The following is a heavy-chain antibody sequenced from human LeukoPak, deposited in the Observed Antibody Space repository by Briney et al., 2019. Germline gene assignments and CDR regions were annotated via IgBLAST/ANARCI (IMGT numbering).Heavy chain of an antibody. CDR1: GGSISSYY. J-gene: IGHJ6*02. D-gene: IGHD3-22*01. CDR3: ARDQYYYDSSGYYYYYGKDV. V-gene: IGHV4-59*01. Sequence: SETLSLTCTVSGGSISSYYWSWIRQPPGKGLEWIGYIYYSGSTNYNPSLKSRVTISVDTSKNQFSLKLSSVTAADTAVYYCARDQYYYDSSGYYYYYGKDVWGQGTTVTVSS. CDR2: IYYSGST.